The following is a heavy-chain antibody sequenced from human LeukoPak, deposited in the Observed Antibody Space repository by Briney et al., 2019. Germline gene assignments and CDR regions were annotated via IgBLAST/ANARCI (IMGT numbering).Heavy chain of an antibody. CDR3: AASSLGEFGY. CDR2: IYHSGST. J-gene: IGHJ4*02. Sequence: SETLSLTWTVSGYSISSGYYWGWIRQPPGKGLEWIGSIYHSGSTYYNPSLKSRVTISVDTSKNQFSLKLSSVTAADTAVYYCAASSLGEFGYWGQGTLVTVSS. D-gene: IGHD2-2*01. V-gene: IGHV4-38-2*02. CDR1: GYSISSGYY.